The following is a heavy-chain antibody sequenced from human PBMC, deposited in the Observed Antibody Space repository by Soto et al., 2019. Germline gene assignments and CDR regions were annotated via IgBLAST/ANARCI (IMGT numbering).Heavy chain of an antibody. CDR2: TYYRSRWYN. D-gene: IGHD1-26*01. J-gene: IGHJ5*01. V-gene: IGHV6-1*01. Sequence: PSQTHSLTCTISGDSVSSSSVTWNWIRQSPSRGLEWLGRTYYRSRWYNDYAESVKSRITINPDTSKNQFSLHLNSVTPEDTAVYYCVRLIGNSWLDFWGQGTLVTVSS. CDR1: GDSVSSSSVT. CDR3: VRLIGNSWLDF.